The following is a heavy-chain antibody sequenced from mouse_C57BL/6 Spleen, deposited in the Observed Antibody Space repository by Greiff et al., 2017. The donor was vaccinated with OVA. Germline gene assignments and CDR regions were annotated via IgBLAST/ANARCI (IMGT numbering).Heavy chain of an antibody. J-gene: IGHJ1*03. Sequence: VQLQQPGAELVKPGASVKLSCKASGYTFTSYWMQWVKQRPGQGLEWIGEIDPSDSYTNYNQKFKGKATLTVDPSSSTAYMQLSSLTSEDSAVYYCARLRRDPLLYFDVWGTGTTVTVSS. CDR2: IDPSDSYT. CDR1: GYTFTSYW. V-gene: IGHV1-50*01. CDR3: ARLRRDPLLYFDV. D-gene: IGHD2-10*01.